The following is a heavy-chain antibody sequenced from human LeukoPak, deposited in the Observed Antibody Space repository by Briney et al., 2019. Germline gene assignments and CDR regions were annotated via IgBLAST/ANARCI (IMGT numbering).Heavy chain of an antibody. D-gene: IGHD2-15*01. CDR1: GFTFSSYG. J-gene: IGHJ6*02. Sequence: PGGSLRLSCAASGFTFSSYGMHWVRQAPGKGLEWVAVIWYDGSNKYYADSVKGRFTISRDNSKNTLYLQMNSLRAEDTAVYYCARALFYCSGGSCYYYGMDVWGQGTTVTVSS. V-gene: IGHV3-33*01. CDR2: IWYDGSNK. CDR3: ARALFYCSGGSCYYYGMDV.